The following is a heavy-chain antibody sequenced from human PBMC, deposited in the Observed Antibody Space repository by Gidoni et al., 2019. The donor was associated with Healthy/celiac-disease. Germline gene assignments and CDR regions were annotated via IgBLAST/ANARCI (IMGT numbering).Heavy chain of an antibody. CDR3: SHSFFGYDDFDY. D-gene: IGHD3-3*01. V-gene: IGHV2-5*01. Sequence: QITLKESGPTLVKPTQTLTLTCTFSGFPLSTSGVGVGWIRQPPGKALEWLAPIYWNDDKRYSPSTKSRLSITTDTSNNQVVLTLTNMDPVDTATYYCSHSFFGYDDFDYWGQGTLVTVSS. CDR2: IYWNDDK. J-gene: IGHJ4*02. CDR1: GFPLSTSGVG.